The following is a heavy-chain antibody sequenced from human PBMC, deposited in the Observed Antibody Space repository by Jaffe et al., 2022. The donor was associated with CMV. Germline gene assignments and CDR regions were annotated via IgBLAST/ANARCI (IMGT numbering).Heavy chain of an antibody. CDR3: TTLYDFWMNYYYYMDV. CDR1: GFTFSNAW. V-gene: IGHV3-15*01. D-gene: IGHD3-3*01. CDR2: IKSKTDGGTT. Sequence: EVQLVESGGGLVKPGGSLRLSCAASGFTFSNAWMSWVRQAPGKGLEWVGRIKSKTDGGTTDYAAPVKGRFTISRDDSKNTLYLQMNSLKTEDTAVYYCTTLYDFWMNYYYYMDVWGKGTTVTVSS. J-gene: IGHJ6*03.